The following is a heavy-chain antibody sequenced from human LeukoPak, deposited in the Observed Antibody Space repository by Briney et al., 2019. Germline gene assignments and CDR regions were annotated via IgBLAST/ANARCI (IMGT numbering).Heavy chain of an antibody. CDR3: AKRVEGPRGAYFDY. Sequence: GGSLILSCAASGFTFSSYGMHWVRQTPGKGLEWVALISFDGSIEYYVDSVKGRFTISRDNSKNTLFLQMNSLRPEDTAVYYCAKRVEGPRGAYFDYWGQGTLVTVSS. V-gene: IGHV3-30*18. CDR2: ISFDGSIE. D-gene: IGHD2-15*01. J-gene: IGHJ4*02. CDR1: GFTFSSYG.